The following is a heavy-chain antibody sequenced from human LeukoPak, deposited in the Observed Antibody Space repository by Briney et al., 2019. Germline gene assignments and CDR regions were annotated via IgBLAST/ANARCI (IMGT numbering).Heavy chain of an antibody. D-gene: IGHD3-3*01. CDR1: GYTFTSYD. V-gene: IGHV1-8*01. CDR3: ARGVLLEWLLTNWFDP. CDR2: MNPNSGNT. Sequence: GASVKVSCKASGYTFTSYDINWVRQATGQGLEWMGWMNPNSGNTGYAQEFQGRVTMTRNTSISTAYMELSSLRSEDTAVYYCARGVLLEWLLTNWFDPWGQGTLVTVSS. J-gene: IGHJ5*02.